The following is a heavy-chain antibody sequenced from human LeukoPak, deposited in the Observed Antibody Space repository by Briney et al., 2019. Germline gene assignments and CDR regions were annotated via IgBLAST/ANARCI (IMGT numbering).Heavy chain of an antibody. Sequence: GGSLRLSCAASGFTFSTYGMTWVRQAPGKGLEWVSAISGSGGSTYYADSVKGRFTISRDNSKNTLYLQMNSLRAEHTALYYCAKTGGIAAAHWGQGTLVTVSS. CDR1: GFTFSTYG. D-gene: IGHD6-13*01. J-gene: IGHJ4*02. V-gene: IGHV3-23*01. CDR2: ISGSGGST. CDR3: AKTGGIAAAH.